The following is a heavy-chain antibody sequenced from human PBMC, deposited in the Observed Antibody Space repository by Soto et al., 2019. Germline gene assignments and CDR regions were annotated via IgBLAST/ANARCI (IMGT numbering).Heavy chain of an antibody. CDR2: IYHSGTT. D-gene: IGHD2-21*01. V-gene: IGHV4-59*01. CDR3: ARAPDSYYFDY. Sequence: PSETLSLTCTVSGGSISNYYWTWIRQPPGKGLEWIGYIYHSGTTHYSPSLKSRVTISLDTSKNQFSLKLTSVTAADTAVYYCARAPDSYYFDYWGQGTLVTVSS. J-gene: IGHJ4*02. CDR1: GGSISNYY.